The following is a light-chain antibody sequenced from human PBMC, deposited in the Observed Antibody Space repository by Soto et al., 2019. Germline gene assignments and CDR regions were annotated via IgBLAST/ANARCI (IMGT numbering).Light chain of an antibody. Sequence: QSALTQPPSASGSPGQSVTISCTGTSSDVGRYNYVSWYQQHPGKAPKLMISEVSKRPSGVPDRFSGSKSGNTASLTVSGLRTEDEADYYCCSYAGGNNPYVFGTGTKLTVL. CDR1: SSDVGRYNY. J-gene: IGLJ1*01. CDR2: EVS. V-gene: IGLV2-8*01. CDR3: CSYAGGNNPYV.